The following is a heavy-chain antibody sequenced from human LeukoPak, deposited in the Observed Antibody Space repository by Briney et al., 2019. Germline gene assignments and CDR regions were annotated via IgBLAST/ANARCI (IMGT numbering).Heavy chain of an antibody. V-gene: IGHV3-53*01. D-gene: IGHD3-22*01. CDR3: AKDSYYDSSGYLGY. Sequence: GGSLRLSCAASGFTVSSNYMSWVRLAPGKGLEWVSVIYSGGSTYYADSVKGRFTISRDNSKNTLYLQMNSLRAEDTAVYYCAKDSYYDSSGYLGYWGQGTLVTVSS. CDR1: GFTVSSNY. CDR2: IYSGGST. J-gene: IGHJ4*02.